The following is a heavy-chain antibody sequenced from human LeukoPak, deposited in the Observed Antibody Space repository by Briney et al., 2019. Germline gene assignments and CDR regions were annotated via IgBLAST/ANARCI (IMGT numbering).Heavy chain of an antibody. CDR3: AKDNYGGVYAS. V-gene: IGHV3-23*01. CDR1: GFVFRNFV. CDR2: ISDVVAHT. D-gene: IGHD3-16*01. J-gene: IGHJ5*02. Sequence: PGESLRLSCAASGFVFRNFVMSWVRQAPGKGLEWVSHISDVVAHTWYADSVKGRFIISRDNSNNRVFLQMNSLRPEDTALYYCAKDNYGGVYASWGQGTLVTVSS.